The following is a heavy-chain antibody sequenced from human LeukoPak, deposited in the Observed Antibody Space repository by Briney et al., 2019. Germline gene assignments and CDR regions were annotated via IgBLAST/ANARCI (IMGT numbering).Heavy chain of an antibody. CDR3: ARVLSGSYWVIDY. Sequence: GGSLRLSCEASGFTVSGNYMNWICQAPGKGLEWVSVIYSGGSTYYADSVKGRFTISRHNSKNTLYLQMSSLRAEDTAVYYCARVLSGSYWVIDYWGQGTLVTVSS. CDR2: IYSGGST. D-gene: IGHD1-26*01. J-gene: IGHJ4*02. CDR1: GFTVSGNY. V-gene: IGHV3-53*04.